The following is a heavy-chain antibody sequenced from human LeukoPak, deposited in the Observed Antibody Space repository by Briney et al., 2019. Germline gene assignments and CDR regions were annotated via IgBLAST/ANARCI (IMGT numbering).Heavy chain of an antibody. CDR1: GFTFSSYG. CDR3: AKDPLWFGESDDAFDI. Sequence: GGSLRLSCAASGFTFSSYGMHWVRQAPGKGLEWVAFIRYDGSNKYYADSMKGRFTISRDNSKNTLYLQMNSLRAEDTAVYYCAKDPLWFGESDDAFDIWGQGTMVTVSS. J-gene: IGHJ3*02. V-gene: IGHV3-30*02. D-gene: IGHD3-10*01. CDR2: IRYDGSNK.